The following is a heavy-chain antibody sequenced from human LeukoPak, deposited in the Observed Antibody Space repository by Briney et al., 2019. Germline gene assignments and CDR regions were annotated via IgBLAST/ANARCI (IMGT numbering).Heavy chain of an antibody. Sequence: PSETLSLTCTVSGGSISSSSYYWGWIRQAPGKGLEWIGSFEYGGSIYYNPSLKSRVTISVDTSKNQFSLKLSSVTAADTAVYYCARGDSSGYYYTSGFGPWGQGTLVTVSS. V-gene: IGHV4-39*07. D-gene: IGHD3-22*01. J-gene: IGHJ5*02. CDR3: ARGDSSGYYYTSGFGP. CDR1: GGSISSSSYY. CDR2: FEYGGSI.